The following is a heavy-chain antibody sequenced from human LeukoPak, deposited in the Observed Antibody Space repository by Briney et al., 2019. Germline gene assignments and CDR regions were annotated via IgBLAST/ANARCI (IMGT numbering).Heavy chain of an antibody. CDR1: GFTFSSYS. Sequence: PGGSLRLSCAASGFTFSSYSMNWVRQAPGKGLEWVSSISSSSSYIYYADSVKGQFTISRDNAKNSLYLQMNSLRAEDTAVYYCAREKVVVTAVSDYWGQGTLVTVSS. J-gene: IGHJ4*02. V-gene: IGHV3-21*01. CDR3: AREKVVVTAVSDY. CDR2: ISSSSSYI. D-gene: IGHD2-21*02.